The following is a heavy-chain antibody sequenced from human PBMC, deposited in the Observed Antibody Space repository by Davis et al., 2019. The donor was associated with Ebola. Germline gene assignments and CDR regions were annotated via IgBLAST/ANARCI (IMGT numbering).Heavy chain of an antibody. CDR1: GFTFSSYW. V-gene: IGHV3-74*01. D-gene: IGHD6-13*01. CDR2: INSDGSST. Sequence: HTGGSLRLSCAASGFTFSSYWMHWVRQAPGKGLVWVSRINSDGSSTSYADSVKGRFTISRDNAKNSLYLQMNSLRAEDTAVYYCATSRQQLVRPRYYGMDVWGQGTTVTVSS. CDR3: ATSRQQLVRPRYYGMDV. J-gene: IGHJ6*02.